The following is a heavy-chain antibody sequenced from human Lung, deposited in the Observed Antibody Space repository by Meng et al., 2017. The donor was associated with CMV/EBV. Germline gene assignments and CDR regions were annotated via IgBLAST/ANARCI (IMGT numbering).Heavy chain of an antibody. V-gene: IGHV4-4*03. CDR1: GGSLSSRNW. CDR3: ARVGAYCGGDCYHPR. J-gene: IGHJ4*02. D-gene: IGHD2-21*02. CDR2: IYHSGST. Sequence: QGELQESGPGLVEPPWTLSLTCAVSGGSLSSRNWWSGVRQPPGKGLEWIGEIYHSGSTNYNPSLKSRVTISVDESKNQFSLRLSSVTAADTAVYYCARVGAYCGGDCYHPRWGQGTLVTVSS.